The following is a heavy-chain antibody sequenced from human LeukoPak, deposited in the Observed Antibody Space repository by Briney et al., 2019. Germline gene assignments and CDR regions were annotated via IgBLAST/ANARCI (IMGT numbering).Heavy chain of an antibody. CDR1: GYTFTSYD. Sequence: ASVKVSCKASGYTFTSYDINWVRQATGQGLEWMGWMNPNSGNTGYAQKFQGRVTMTRNTSISTTYMELSSLRSEDTAVYYCARGIPYYYDSSGYRYWGQGTLVTVSS. D-gene: IGHD3-22*01. CDR3: ARGIPYYYDSSGYRY. CDR2: MNPNSGNT. J-gene: IGHJ4*02. V-gene: IGHV1-8*01.